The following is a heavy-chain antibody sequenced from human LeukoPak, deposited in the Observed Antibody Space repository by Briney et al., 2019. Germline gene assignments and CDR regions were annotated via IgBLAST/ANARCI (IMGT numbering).Heavy chain of an antibody. Sequence: GGSLRLSCAASGFTFSTYAMNWVRQAPGKGLEWVSAISGSGAATYYADSVKGRLTISRDNSKKTLFLQMNSLRAEDTAVYYCGKGDGYNDNWGQGTLVTVSS. V-gene: IGHV3-23*01. CDR2: ISGSGAAT. J-gene: IGHJ4*02. CDR1: GFTFSTYA. D-gene: IGHD5-24*01. CDR3: GKGDGYNDN.